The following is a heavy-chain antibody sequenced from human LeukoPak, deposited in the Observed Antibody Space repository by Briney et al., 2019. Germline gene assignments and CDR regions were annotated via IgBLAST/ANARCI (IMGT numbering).Heavy chain of an antibody. D-gene: IGHD3-22*01. CDR2: IWYDGSNK. V-gene: IGHV3-33*01. J-gene: IGHJ4*02. Sequence: PGGSLRLSCAASGFTFSSYGMHWVRQAPGKGLEWVAVIWYDGSNKYYADSVKGRFTISRDNSKNTLYLQMNSLRAEDAAVYYCARQLDSSGYWGHDYWGQGTLVTVSS. CDR1: GFTFSSYG. CDR3: ARQLDSSGYWGHDY.